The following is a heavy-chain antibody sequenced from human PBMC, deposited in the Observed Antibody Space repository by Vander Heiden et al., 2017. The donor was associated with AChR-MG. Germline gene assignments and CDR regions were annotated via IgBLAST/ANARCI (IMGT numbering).Heavy chain of an antibody. Sequence: QVQLVQSGAEVKKPGSSVKVSCKASGGTFSSYAISGVRQAPGQGLEWMGGIIPIFGTANYAQKFQGRVTITADESTSTAYMELSSLRSEDTAVYYCASSIAVAGPSDTYYYYYMDVWGKGTTVTVSS. CDR2: IIPIFGTA. CDR3: ASSIAVAGPSDTYYYYYMDV. CDR1: GGTFSSYA. D-gene: IGHD6-19*01. V-gene: IGHV1-69*01. J-gene: IGHJ6*03.